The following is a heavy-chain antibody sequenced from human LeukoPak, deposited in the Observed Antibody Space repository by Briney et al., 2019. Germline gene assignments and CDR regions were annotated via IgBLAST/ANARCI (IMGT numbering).Heavy chain of an antibody. CDR2: IYSDGNT. CDR3: ARAGGWSRSTIDY. Sequence: GSLRLPCAASGFSVSNNYMSWVRQAPGKGLEWVSVIYSDGNTYYADSVKGRFTISRDNSKNTVYFQMNSLRDEDTAVYYCARAGGWSRSTIDYWGQGNLVHVSS. J-gene: IGHJ4*02. CDR1: GFSVSNNY. D-gene: IGHD6-19*01. V-gene: IGHV3-53*01.